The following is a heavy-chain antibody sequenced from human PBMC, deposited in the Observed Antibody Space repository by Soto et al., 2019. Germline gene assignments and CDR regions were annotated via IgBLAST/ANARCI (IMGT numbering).Heavy chain of an antibody. CDR3: AKGRSCCYYCGVDF. CDR1: GFTFSSCA. V-gene: IGHV3-23*01. CDR2: IIDSGGST. Sequence: GGSLRLSCAAPGFTFSSCAMAWVRQAPGKGLEWVSDIIDSGGSTYYADSVKGRFTISRDNSKSTLYLQMNSLRAEDTALYYCAKGRSCCYYCGVDFWGQGTTVTVSS. J-gene: IGHJ6*02. D-gene: IGHD2-15*01.